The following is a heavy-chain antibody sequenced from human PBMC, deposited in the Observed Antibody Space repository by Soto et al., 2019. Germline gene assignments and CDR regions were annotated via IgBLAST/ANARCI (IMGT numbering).Heavy chain of an antibody. CDR3: AGELAVAASGYYGMDV. Sequence: SVKVSCKASGGTFSSYAISWVRQAPGQGLEWMGGIIPIFGTANYAQKFQGRVTITADESTSTAYMELSSLRSEDTAVYYCAGELAVAASGYYGMDVWGQGTTVTVS. J-gene: IGHJ6*02. V-gene: IGHV1-69*13. D-gene: IGHD6-19*01. CDR2: IIPIFGTA. CDR1: GGTFSSYA.